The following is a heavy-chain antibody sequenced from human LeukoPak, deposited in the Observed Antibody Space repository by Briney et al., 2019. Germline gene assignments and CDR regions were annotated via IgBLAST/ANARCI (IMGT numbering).Heavy chain of an antibody. CDR2: FDPEDGET. CDR1: GYTLTELS. D-gene: IGHD1-26*01. V-gene: IGHV1-24*01. CDR3: ATRPPTWELLYFDY. J-gene: IGHJ4*02. Sequence: GASVKVSCKVSGYTLTELSMHWVRQAPGKGLEWMGGFDPEDGETIYAQKFQGRVTMTEDTSTDTAYMELSSLRSEDTAVYYCATRPPTWELLYFDYWGQGTLVTVSS.